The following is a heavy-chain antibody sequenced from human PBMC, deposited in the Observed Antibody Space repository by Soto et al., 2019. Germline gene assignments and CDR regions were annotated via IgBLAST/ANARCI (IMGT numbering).Heavy chain of an antibody. CDR3: ARQMYDCDTGTNFQYCFDS. J-gene: IGHJ4*02. Sequence: PGQSLEISWKSSGSISCGYCITWWRQKRAKVLGWVGRIDPSDSQTYYSPSLRGHVTISVTKSITTVFPQRSILRAYATAMYYGARQMYDCDTGTNFQYCFDSWGQGTPVTVSS. CDR2: IDPSDSQT. CDR1: GSISCGYC. V-gene: IGHV5-10-1*01. D-gene: IGHD3-22*01.